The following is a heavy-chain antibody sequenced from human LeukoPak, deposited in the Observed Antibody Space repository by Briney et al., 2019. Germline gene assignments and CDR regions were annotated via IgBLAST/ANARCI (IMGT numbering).Heavy chain of an antibody. V-gene: IGHV3-7*01. J-gene: IGHJ6*03. CDR2: IKQDGSEK. D-gene: IGHD1-14*01. Sequence: GGSLRLSCAASGFTFSIYWMSWVRQAPGKGLEWVANIKQDGSEKYYVDSVKGRFTISRDNAKNSLYLQMNSLRAEDTAVYYCARVGNLYDYYYMDVWGKGTTVTVSS. CDR1: GFTFSIYW. CDR3: ARVGNLYDYYYMDV.